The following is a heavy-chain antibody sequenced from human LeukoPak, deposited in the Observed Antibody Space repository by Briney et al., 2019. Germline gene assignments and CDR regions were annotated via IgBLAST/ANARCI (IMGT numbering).Heavy chain of an antibody. CDR1: GVAISSSGGYY. Sequence: SETLSLTCNVSGVAISSSGGYYWSWIRLNPGKGLEWIGHIYYTGSAYYNPSLKSRIAMSVDTSRNQVSLKLTAVTAADTAVYYCASDQGFGGLAFACWGQGAPVTVSS. CDR2: IYYTGSA. D-gene: IGHD3-10*01. J-gene: IGHJ5*01. CDR3: ASDQGFGGLAFAC. V-gene: IGHV4-31*03.